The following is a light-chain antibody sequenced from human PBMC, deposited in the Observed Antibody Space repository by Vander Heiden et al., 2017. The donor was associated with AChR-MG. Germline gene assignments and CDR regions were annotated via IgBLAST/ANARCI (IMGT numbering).Light chain of an antibody. CDR2: EDN. J-gene: IGLJ2*01. CDR1: SGSIASNY. CDR3: QSYDSSTHVV. Sequence: NFMLTQPHSVSESPAKTVTISCTGSSGSIASNYVQWYQQRPGSAPTTVIYEDNQRPSGVPDRFSGSIDSSSNSASLTISGLKTEDEADYYCQSYDSSTHVVFGGGTKLTVL. V-gene: IGLV6-57*02.